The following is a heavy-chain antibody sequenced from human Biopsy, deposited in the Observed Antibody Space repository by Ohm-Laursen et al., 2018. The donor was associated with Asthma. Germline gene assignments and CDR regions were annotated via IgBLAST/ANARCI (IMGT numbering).Heavy chain of an antibody. V-gene: IGHV3-53*01. D-gene: IGHD6-19*01. CDR3: ARGDSSGWSHYYFDY. CDR1: GFAVSRDH. J-gene: IGHJ4*02. Sequence: GSLRLSCAALGFAVSRDHMFWVRQAPGKGLEWVSVIYSGGTSHTADSVRGRFTISRDYSKNTLYLQMHSLRAEDTAVYYCARGDSSGWSHYYFDYWGQGTLVTVSS. CDR2: IYSGGTS.